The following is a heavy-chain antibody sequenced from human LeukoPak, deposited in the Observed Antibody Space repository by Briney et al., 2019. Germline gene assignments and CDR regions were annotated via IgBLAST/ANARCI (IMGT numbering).Heavy chain of an antibody. CDR3: ASRTFEVEWL. CDR2: INHSGSA. Sequence: SETLSLTCAVYGGSFSGYYWSWIRQPPGKGLEWIGEINHSGSANYNPSLKSRVTISVDTSKNQFSLKLSSVTAADTAVYYCASRTFEVEWLWGQGTLVTASS. CDR1: GGSFSGYY. D-gene: IGHD3-3*01. J-gene: IGHJ4*02. V-gene: IGHV4-34*01.